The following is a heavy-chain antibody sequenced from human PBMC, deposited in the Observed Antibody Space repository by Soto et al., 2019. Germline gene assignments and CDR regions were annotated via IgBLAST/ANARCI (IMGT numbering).Heavy chain of an antibody. D-gene: IGHD2-2*01. CDR3: AKDPYSGVIRPVASALDP. V-gene: IGHV3-23*01. CDR1: RFTFSNNA. Sequence: GGSLRLSSAASRFTFSNNAMTWVRQGPGKGLEWVSAISGSGGSAYYADSVKGRFTISRDNSKNTLYLQMNSLRADDSGVYYCAKDPYSGVIRPVASALDPWG. CDR2: ISGSGGSA. J-gene: IGHJ5*02.